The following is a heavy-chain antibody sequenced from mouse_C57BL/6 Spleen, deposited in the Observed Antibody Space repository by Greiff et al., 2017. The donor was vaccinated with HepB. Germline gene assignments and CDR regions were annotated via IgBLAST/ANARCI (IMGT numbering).Heavy chain of an antibody. CDR2: IDPANGNT. CDR3: ALIYYGWWYFDV. V-gene: IGHV14-3*01. CDR1: GFYIKNTY. J-gene: IGHJ1*03. Sequence: VQLQQSVAELVRPGASVKLSCTASGFYIKNTYMHWVKQRPEQGLEWIGRIDPANGNTKYAPKFQGKATITADTSSNTAYLQLSSLTSEDTAIYYCALIYYGWWYFDVWGTGTTVTVSS. D-gene: IGHD2-2*01.